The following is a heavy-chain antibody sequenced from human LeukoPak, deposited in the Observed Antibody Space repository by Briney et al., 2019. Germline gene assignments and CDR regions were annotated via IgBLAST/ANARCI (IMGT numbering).Heavy chain of an antibody. J-gene: IGHJ6*02. D-gene: IGHD3-3*01. CDR3: ARLPPAHGLYDFWSGYSYYYGMDV. V-gene: IGHV4-59*08. CDR1: GGSISSYY. Sequence: SETLSLTCTVSGGSISSYYWSWIRQPPGKGLEWIGYIYYSGSTNYNPSLKSRVTISVDTSKNQFSLKLSSVTAADTAAYYCARLPPAHGLYDFWSGYSYYYGMDVWGQGTTVTVSS. CDR2: IYYSGST.